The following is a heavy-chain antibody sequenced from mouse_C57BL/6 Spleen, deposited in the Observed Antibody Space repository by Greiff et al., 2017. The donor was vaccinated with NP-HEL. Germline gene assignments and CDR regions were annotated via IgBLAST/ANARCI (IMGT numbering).Heavy chain of an antibody. CDR3: ARQGNYGSSLAWFAY. D-gene: IGHD1-1*01. CDR1: GFTFSDYY. CDR2: ISNGGGST. V-gene: IGHV5-12*01. J-gene: IGHJ3*01. Sequence: EVKLVESGGGLVQPGGSLKLSCAASGFTFSDYYMYWVRQTPEKRLEWVAYISNGGGSTYYPDTVKGRFTISRDNAKNTLYLQMSRLKSEDTAMYYCARQGNYGSSLAWFAYWGQGTLVTVSA.